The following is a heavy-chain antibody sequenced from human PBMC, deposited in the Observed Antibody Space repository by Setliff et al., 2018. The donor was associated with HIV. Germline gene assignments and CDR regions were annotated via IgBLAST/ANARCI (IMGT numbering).Heavy chain of an antibody. CDR3: ASTGLLLPRFGASYYYYGMDV. D-gene: IGHD3-10*01. Sequence: GGSLRLSCAASGFTFSSYEMNWVRQAPGKGLEWVSYISSSGSTIYYADSVKGRFTISRDNAKNSLYLQMNSLRAEDTAVYFCASTGLLLPRFGASYYYYGMDVWGQGATVTVSS. CDR2: ISSSGSTI. CDR1: GFTFSSYE. V-gene: IGHV3-48*03. J-gene: IGHJ6*02.